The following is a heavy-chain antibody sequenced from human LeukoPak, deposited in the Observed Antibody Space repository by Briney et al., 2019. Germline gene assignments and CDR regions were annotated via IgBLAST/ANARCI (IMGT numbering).Heavy chain of an antibody. D-gene: IGHD1-26*01. Sequence: GGSPRLSCAASGFTFSSYSMNWVRQAPGEGLEWVSFISISSSTIYYADSVKGRFTISRDNAKNSLYLQMNSLRAEDTAVYYCARDRGGSYSAIDYWGQGTLVTVSS. V-gene: IGHV3-48*04. J-gene: IGHJ4*02. CDR3: ARDRGGSYSAIDY. CDR2: ISISSSTI. CDR1: GFTFSSYS.